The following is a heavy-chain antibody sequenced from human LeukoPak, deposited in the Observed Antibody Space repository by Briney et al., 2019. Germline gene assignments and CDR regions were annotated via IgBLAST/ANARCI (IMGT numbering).Heavy chain of an antibody. CDR2: INPNSGGT. CDR3: ARDSLGGYGMVRVVILYYYYYMDV. D-gene: IGHD3-10*01. V-gene: IGHV1-2*06. CDR1: GYTFTGYY. Sequence: GASVKVSCKASGYTFTGYYMHWVRQAPGQGLEWMGRINPNSGGTNYAQKFQGRVTMTRDTSISTAYMELSRLRSDDTAVYYCARDSLGGYGMVRVVILYYYYYMDVWGKGTTVTVSS. J-gene: IGHJ6*03.